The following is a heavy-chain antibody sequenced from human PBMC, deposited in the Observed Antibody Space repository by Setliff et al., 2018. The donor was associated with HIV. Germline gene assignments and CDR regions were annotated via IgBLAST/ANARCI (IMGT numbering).Heavy chain of an antibody. CDR3: ARHRAYNWNDAHDI. CDR2: IIPIFGTA. Sequence: SVKVSCKASGYTFTSYDINWVRQATGQGLEWMGGIIPIFGTANYAQKFQGRVTITTDESTSTAYMELSSLRSEDTAVYYCARHRAYNWNDAHDIWGQGTKVTVSS. V-gene: IGHV1-69*05. CDR1: GYTFTSYD. J-gene: IGHJ3*02. D-gene: IGHD1-20*01.